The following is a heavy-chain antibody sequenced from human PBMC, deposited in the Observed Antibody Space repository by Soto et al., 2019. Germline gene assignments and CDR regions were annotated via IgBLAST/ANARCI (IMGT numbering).Heavy chain of an antibody. CDR1: GYTFSGFY. J-gene: IGHJ4*02. CDR2: INPNSGGT. CDR3: ASAAVTGTAGLDF. Sequence: QVLLLQSGAEVKKPGASVKVSCKASGYTFSGFYMHWVRQAPEQGLEWMGWINPNSGGTKSAEKFQGRVTMTRDTSISTAYMELSRLTSDATAVYYCASAAVTGTAGLDFWGQGPQVTVSS. V-gene: IGHV1-2*02. D-gene: IGHD6-19*01.